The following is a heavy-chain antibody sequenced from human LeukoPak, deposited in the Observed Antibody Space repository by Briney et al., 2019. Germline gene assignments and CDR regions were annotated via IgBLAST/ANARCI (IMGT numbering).Heavy chain of an antibody. CDR3: ASYYYDSSGYHD. D-gene: IGHD3-22*01. J-gene: IGHJ4*02. CDR2: INPNSGGT. CDR1: GYTFTGYD. Sequence: ASVKVSCKASGYTFTGYDMHWVRQAPGQGLEWMGWINPNSGGTNYAQKFQGRVTMTRDTSISTAYMELSRLRSDDTAVYYCASYYYDSSGYHDWGQGTLVTVSS. V-gene: IGHV1-2*02.